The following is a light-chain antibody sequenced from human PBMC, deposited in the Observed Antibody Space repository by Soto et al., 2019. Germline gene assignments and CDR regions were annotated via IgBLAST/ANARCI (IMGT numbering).Light chain of an antibody. CDR3: QQFSSYTLT. V-gene: IGKV3-20*01. CDR2: DAS. CDR1: QTVRNKY. J-gene: IGKJ4*01. Sequence: EFVLTQSPGTLSLSPGERATLSCRASQTVRNKYLAWYQQKPGQAPRLLIYDASSRATGIPDRFSVGGSGTDVTLTISRLQKEDGAVYYGQQFSSYTLTFGGGTKVDIK.